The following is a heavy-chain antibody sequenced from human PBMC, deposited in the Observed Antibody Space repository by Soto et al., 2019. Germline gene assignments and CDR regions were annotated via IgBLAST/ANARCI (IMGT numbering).Heavy chain of an antibody. CDR2: IIPIFGTA. CDR1: GGTFSSYA. V-gene: IGHV1-69*13. CDR3: ARQHIVVVTAAVPLLDI. J-gene: IGHJ3*02. Sequence: ASVKVSCKASGGTFSSYAISWVRQAPGQGLEWMGGIIPIFGTANYAQKFQGRVTITADESTSTAYMELSSLRSEDTAVYYCARQHIVVVTAAVPLLDIWGQGTMVTVSS. D-gene: IGHD2-21*02.